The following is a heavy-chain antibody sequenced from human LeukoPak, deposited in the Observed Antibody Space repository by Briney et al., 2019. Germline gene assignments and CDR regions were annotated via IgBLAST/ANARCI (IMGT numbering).Heavy chain of an antibody. CDR3: AKAGSIRFDY. V-gene: IGHV4-59*01. CDR2: IYYSGST. CDR1: GGSISSYY. Sequence: SETLSLTCTVSGGSISSYYWSWIRQPPGEGLEWIGYIYYSGSTNYNPSLKSRVTISVDTSKNQFSRKLSSVTAADTAVYYCAKAGSIRFDYWGQGALVTVSS. D-gene: IGHD1-26*01. J-gene: IGHJ4*02.